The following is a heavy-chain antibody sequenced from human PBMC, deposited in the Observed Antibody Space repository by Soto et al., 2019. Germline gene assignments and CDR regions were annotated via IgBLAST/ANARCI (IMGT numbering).Heavy chain of an antibody. D-gene: IGHD2-15*01. CDR1: GGSISSYY. V-gene: IGHV4-59*08. J-gene: IGHJ3*01. CDR2: SSFTGST. Sequence: QVLVQESGPGLVKPSETLSLTCTVSGGSISSYYWTWIRQPPGRGLEWIGSSSFTGSTNYNPSLRSRVTISIDTSKKQFSLKLNSLTAADTAVYYCARSPRSLYDAFDLWGQGTMVTVSP. CDR3: ARSPRSLYDAFDL.